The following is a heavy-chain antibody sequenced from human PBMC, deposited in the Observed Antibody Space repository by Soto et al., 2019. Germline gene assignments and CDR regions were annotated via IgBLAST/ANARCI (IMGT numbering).Heavy chain of an antibody. D-gene: IGHD4-17*01. CDR3: ARDYGDYVDGMDV. CDR2: ISYDGSKK. J-gene: IGHJ6*02. CDR1: GFTFSSYA. V-gene: IGHV3-30-3*01. Sequence: QVQLVESGGGVVQPGRSLRLSCAASGFTFSSYAMHWVRQAPGKGLEWVAVISYDGSKKYYADSVKGRFTISRDKSKSTLYLEMNSLRAEDTAVYYCARDYGDYVDGMDVWGQGTTVTVSS.